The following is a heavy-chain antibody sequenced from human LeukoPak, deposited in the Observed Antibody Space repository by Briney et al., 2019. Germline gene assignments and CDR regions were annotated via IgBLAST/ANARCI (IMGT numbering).Heavy chain of an antibody. CDR2: IYPSDSDT. V-gene: IGHV5-51*01. J-gene: IGHJ6*03. CDR3: ARHRYYSDTSGYYYYMDV. CDR1: GYSFSNYW. D-gene: IGHD3-22*01. Sequence: GDSLKISCXGSGYSFSNYWIGWVRQMTGKGLEWMGIIYPSDSDTRYSPSFQGQVTISADKSISTAYVQWSSLKASDTAMYYCARHRYYSDTSGYYYYMDVWGEGTTVTVSS.